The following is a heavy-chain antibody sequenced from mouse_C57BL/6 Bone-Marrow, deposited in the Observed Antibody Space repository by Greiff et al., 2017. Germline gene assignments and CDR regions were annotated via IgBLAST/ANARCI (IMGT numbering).Heavy chain of an antibody. CDR3: ARGGFAY. CDR2: IDPSDSYT. CDR1: GYTFTSYW. V-gene: IGHV1-50*01. Sequence: QVQLQQPGAELVKPGAAVKLSCKASGYTFTSYWMQWVKQRPGQGLEWIGEIDPSDSYTNYNQKFKGKATLTVDTSSSTAYMQLSSRTSEDSAVYYCARGGFAYWGKGTLVTVSA. J-gene: IGHJ3*01.